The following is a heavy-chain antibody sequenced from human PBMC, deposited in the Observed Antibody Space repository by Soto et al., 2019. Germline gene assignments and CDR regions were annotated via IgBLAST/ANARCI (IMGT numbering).Heavy chain of an antibody. CDR3: AREGEGSYDYDSSSYYYFDF. D-gene: IGHD3-22*01. Sequence: PSQTLSLTCAISGDSVSSNSATWDWIRQSPSRGLEWLGRTYYRSKWYNNYAISVKSRITISPDTSKNQFSLQLDSVTPEDTAVYYCAREGEGSYDYDSSSYYYFDFWGQGTLVTVCS. J-gene: IGHJ4*02. CDR1: GDSVSSNSAT. V-gene: IGHV6-1*01. CDR2: TYYRSKWYN.